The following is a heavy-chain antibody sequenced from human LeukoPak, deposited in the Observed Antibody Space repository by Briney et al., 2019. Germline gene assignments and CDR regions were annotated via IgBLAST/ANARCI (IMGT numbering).Heavy chain of an antibody. CDR1: GGSISSSSYY. D-gene: IGHD3-3*01. CDR3: ARPQTYYDFWSGYPYYYYYYMDV. J-gene: IGHJ6*03. Sequence: SGTPSLTCTVPGGSISSSSYYWGWIRQPPGKGLEWIWSIYYRGSTNYNPSLKSRVNISVDTSKNQFSLKLSSVTAADTAVYYCARPQTYYDFWSGYPYYYYYYMDVWGKGTTVTVSS. CDR2: IYYRGST. V-gene: IGHV4-39*01.